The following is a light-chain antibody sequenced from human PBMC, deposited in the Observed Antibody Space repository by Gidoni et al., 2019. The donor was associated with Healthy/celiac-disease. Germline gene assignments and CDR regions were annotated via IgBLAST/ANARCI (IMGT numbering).Light chain of an antibody. J-gene: IGLJ2*01. CDR1: KLGDKY. CDR2: QDS. V-gene: IGLV3-1*01. Sequence: SYALTQPPSVSVSPGATASITCSGDKLGDKYACWYQQKPGQSPVLVIYQDSKRPSGIPERFSGSNSGNTATLTISGTQAMDEADYYCQAWDSSTVVFGGGTKLTVL. CDR3: QAWDSSTVV.